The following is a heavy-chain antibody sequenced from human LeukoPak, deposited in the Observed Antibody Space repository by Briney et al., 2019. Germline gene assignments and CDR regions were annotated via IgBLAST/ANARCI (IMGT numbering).Heavy chain of an antibody. V-gene: IGHV3-7*01. CDR1: GFTFSSYW. CDR2: IKQDGSEK. Sequence: GGSLRLSCAASGFTFSSYWMSWVRQAPGKGLEWVANIKQDGSEKYYVDSVKGRFTISRDNAKNLLYLQMNSLRAEDTAVYYCAREGDEWGDHYYDYGMDVWGQGTTVTVSS. CDR3: AREGDEWGDHYYDYGMDV. D-gene: IGHD1-26*01. J-gene: IGHJ6*02.